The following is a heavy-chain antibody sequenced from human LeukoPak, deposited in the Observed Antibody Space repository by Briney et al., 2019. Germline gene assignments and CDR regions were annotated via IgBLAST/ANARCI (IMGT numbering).Heavy chain of an antibody. D-gene: IGHD1-26*01. CDR3: AKKTIVGATVDAFDI. J-gene: IGHJ3*02. CDR2: IRYGGSNK. CDR1: GFTFSNYG. V-gene: IGHV3-30*02. Sequence: GGSLRLSCAASGFTFSNYGMHWVRQAPGKGLEWVASIRYGGSNKYYADSVKGRFTISRDNSKNTLYLQMNSLRAEDRAVYYCAKKTIVGATVDAFDIWGQGTMVTVSS.